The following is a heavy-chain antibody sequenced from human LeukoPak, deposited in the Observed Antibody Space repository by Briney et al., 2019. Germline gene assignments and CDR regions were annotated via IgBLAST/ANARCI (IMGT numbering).Heavy chain of an antibody. V-gene: IGHV3-30*02. D-gene: IGHD6-6*01. CDR3: AKDLRYSSPYYFDY. Sequence: TGGSLRLSCAASGFTFSSYGMHWVRQVPGKGLEWVAFIRYDGSNKYYADSVKGRFTISRDNSKNTLYLQMNSLRAEDTAVYYCAKDLRYSSPYYFDYWGQGTLVTVSS. CDR2: IRYDGSNK. J-gene: IGHJ4*02. CDR1: GFTFSSYG.